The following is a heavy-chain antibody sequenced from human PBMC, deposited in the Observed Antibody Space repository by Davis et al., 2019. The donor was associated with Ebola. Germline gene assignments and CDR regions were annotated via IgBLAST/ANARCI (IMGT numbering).Heavy chain of an antibody. J-gene: IGHJ3*02. CDR3: ARGSVRFLEWLSQNAFDI. D-gene: IGHD3-3*01. CDR2: ISSSSTYI. CDR1: GFTFSTFSTYS. Sequence: GESLKISCAASGFTFSTFSTYSMHWVRQAPGKGLEWVSCISSSSTYIYYGDSVKGRFTISRDNAKNSLYLQMNSLRADDTAVYYCARGSVRFLEWLSQNAFDIWGQGTVVTVSS. V-gene: IGHV3-21*01.